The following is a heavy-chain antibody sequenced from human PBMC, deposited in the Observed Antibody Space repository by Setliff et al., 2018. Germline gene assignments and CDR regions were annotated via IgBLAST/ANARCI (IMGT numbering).Heavy chain of an antibody. CDR2: INHSGST. Sequence: SETLSLTCAVYGGSFSGYYWSWIRQPPGKGLEWIGEINHSGSTNYNPSLESRVTISVDTSKNQFSLKLSSVTAADTAVYYCAREKMATNYYYYYMDVWGKGTTVTVSS. D-gene: IGHD5-12*01. CDR3: AREKMATNYYYYYMDV. J-gene: IGHJ6*03. CDR1: GGSFSGYY. V-gene: IGHV4-34*01.